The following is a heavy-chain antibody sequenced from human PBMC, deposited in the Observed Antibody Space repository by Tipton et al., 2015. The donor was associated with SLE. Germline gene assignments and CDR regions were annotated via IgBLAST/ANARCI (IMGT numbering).Heavy chain of an antibody. V-gene: IGHV4-34*01. CDR1: GGSFSGYY. D-gene: IGHD4-11*01. Sequence: TLSLTCVVYGGSFSGYYWSWIRQPPGKGLEWIGEINHSGSTNYNPSLKSRVTISVDTSKNQFSLKLSSVTAADTAVYYCASDNYVFDYWGQGTLVTVSS. CDR2: INHSGST. CDR3: ASDNYVFDY. J-gene: IGHJ4*02.